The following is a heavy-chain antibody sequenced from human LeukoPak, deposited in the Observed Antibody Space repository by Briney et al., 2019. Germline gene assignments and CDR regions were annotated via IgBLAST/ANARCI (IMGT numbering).Heavy chain of an antibody. CDR3: AKGPLYYYDSSGYYFFV. CDR2: ISWNSGSI. D-gene: IGHD3-22*01. Sequence: GRSLRLSCAASGFTFDDYAMHWVRQAPGKGLEWVSGISWNSGSIGYADSVKGRFTISRDNAKNSLYLQMNSLRAEDTALYYCAKGPLYYYDSSGYYFFVWGQGTLVTVSS. V-gene: IGHV3-9*01. J-gene: IGHJ4*02. CDR1: GFTFDDYA.